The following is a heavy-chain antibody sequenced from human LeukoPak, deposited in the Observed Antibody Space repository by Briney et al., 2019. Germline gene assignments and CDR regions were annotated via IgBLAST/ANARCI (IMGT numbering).Heavy chain of an antibody. D-gene: IGHD3-22*01. CDR3: ARSHDSSGFFDY. J-gene: IGHJ4*02. V-gene: IGHV4-59*01. CDR2: IYYSGST. Sequence: SETLSLTCTVSGGSISSYYWSWTRQPPGKGLEWIGYIYYSGSTNYNPSLKSRVTISVDTSKNQFSLKLSSVTAADTAVYYCARSHDSSGFFDYWGQGTLVTVSS. CDR1: GGSISSYY.